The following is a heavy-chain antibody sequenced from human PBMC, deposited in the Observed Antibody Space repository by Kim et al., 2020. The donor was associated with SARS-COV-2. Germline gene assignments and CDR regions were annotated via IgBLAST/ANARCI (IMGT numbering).Heavy chain of an antibody. CDR3: ARGGARDIVVVPAAKGALDD. D-gene: IGHD2-2*01. CDR2: IYHSGST. Sequence: SETLSLTCAVSGGSISSSDWWSWVRQPPGKVLEWIGEIYHSGSTNYNPSLKSRVTISVDKSKNQFSLKLSSVTAADTAVYYCARGGARDIVVVPAAKGALDDWGQGTMVTVSS. CDR1: GGSISSSDW. V-gene: IGHV4-4*02. J-gene: IGHJ6*02.